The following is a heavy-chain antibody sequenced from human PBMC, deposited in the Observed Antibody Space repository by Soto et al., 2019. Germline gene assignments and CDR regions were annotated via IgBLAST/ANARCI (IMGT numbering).Heavy chain of an antibody. CDR2: ISYDGSNK. J-gene: IGHJ6*02. CDR3: AKDPLKLAVGASSYYYGMEV. V-gene: IGHV3-30*18. Sequence: ESGGGVVQPGRSLRLSCAASGFTFSSYGMHWVRQAPGTGLEWVAVISYDGSNKYYADSVKGRFTISRDNSKNTLYLQMNSLRAEDTAVYYCAKDPLKLAVGASSYYYGMEVWGQGTTVTVSS. D-gene: IGHD1-26*01. CDR1: GFTFSSYG.